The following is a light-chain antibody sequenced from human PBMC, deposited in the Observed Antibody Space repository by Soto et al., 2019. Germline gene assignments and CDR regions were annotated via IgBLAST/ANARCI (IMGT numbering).Light chain of an antibody. Sequence: QSALTQPASVSGSPGQSITISCTGTSSDVGGYNYVSWYQQHPDKAPKLMIYDVSNRPSGVSNRFSGSKSGNTASLTISGLQAEDEADYYCSSYTSSSTLEVFGTGTKSPS. CDR2: DVS. V-gene: IGLV2-14*01. CDR1: SSDVGGYNY. J-gene: IGLJ1*01. CDR3: SSYTSSSTLEV.